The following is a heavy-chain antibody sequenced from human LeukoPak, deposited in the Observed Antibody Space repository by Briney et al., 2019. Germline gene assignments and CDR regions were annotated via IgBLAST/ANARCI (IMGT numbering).Heavy chain of an antibody. CDR3: AKGGSGYSYGSPWYFDY. D-gene: IGHD5-18*01. Sequence: GGPLRLSCAASGFTFSSYGMHWVRQAPGKGLEWVAFIRYDGSNKYYADSVKGRFTISRDNFKNTLYLQMNSLRAEDTAVYYCAKGGSGYSYGSPWYFDYWGQGTLVNVSS. CDR1: GFTFSSYG. J-gene: IGHJ4*02. CDR2: IRYDGSNK. V-gene: IGHV3-30*02.